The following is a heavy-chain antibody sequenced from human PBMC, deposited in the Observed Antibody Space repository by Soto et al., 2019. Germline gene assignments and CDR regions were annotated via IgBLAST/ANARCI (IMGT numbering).Heavy chain of an antibody. CDR1: GGSISSGGYY. CDR3: ARVSGDNPFDYWGQGTLVTVSSGKPIVFGEQNWFDP. Sequence: SETLSLTCTVSGGSISSGGYYWSWIRQHPGKGLEWIGYIYYSGSTYYNPSLKSRVTISVDTSKNQFSLKLSSVTAADTAVYYCARVSGDNPFDYWGQGTLVTVSSGKPIVFGEQNWFDPWGQGTLVTVSS. CDR2: IYYSGST. D-gene: IGHD3-9*01. J-gene: IGHJ5*02. V-gene: IGHV4-31*03.